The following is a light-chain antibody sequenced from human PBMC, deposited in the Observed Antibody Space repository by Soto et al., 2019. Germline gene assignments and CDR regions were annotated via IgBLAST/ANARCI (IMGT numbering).Light chain of an antibody. CDR3: QQYGSAGT. Sequence: VLTQSPGTLSLSPGQRATLSCRASQSVSNNYLAWYQQKPGQAPRLLIYGASNRATGIPDRFSGSGSGTDFTLTISRLEPEDFSVYYCQQYGSAGTCGQGTRWIS. V-gene: IGKV3-20*01. CDR2: GAS. J-gene: IGKJ1*01. CDR1: QSVSNNY.